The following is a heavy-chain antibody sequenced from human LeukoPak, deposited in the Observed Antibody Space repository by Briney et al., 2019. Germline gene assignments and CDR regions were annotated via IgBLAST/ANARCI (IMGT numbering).Heavy chain of an antibody. CDR2: INPNSGGT. V-gene: IGHV1-2*02. Sequence: GASVTVSCKASGYTFTGYYMHWVRQAPGQGLEWMGWINPNSGGTNYAQKFQGRVTMTRDTSISTAYMELSRLRSDDTAVYYCARALDCSSTSCYDFDYWGQGTLVTVSS. J-gene: IGHJ4*02. CDR1: GYTFTGYY. CDR3: ARALDCSSTSCYDFDY. D-gene: IGHD2-2*01.